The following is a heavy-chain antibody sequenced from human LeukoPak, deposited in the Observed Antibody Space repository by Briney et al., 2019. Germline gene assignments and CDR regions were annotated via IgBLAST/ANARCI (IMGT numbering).Heavy chain of an antibody. CDR1: GFTFGSYA. CDR3: VKGPCTSSSRFLDY. J-gene: IGHJ4*02. Sequence: PGGSLRLSCSASGFTFGSYAIHGVRQAPGKGLEYVSAISSNGGSTYHADSVRGRFTISRDNPMNTLYLQMSSLRAEDTAVYYCVKGPCTSSSRFLDYWGQGTLVTVSS. V-gene: IGHV3-64D*06. CDR2: ISSNGGST. D-gene: IGHD2-2*01.